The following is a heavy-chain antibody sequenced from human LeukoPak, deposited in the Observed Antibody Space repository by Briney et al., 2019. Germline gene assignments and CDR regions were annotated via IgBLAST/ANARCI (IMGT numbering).Heavy chain of an antibody. CDR1: GFTFSSYS. J-gene: IGHJ4*02. CDR3: ARDQESGVRLWLEDY. Sequence: GGSLRLSCAASGFTFSSYSMNWVRQAPGKGLEWVSSISSSSSYIYYADSVKGRFTISRDNAKNSLYLQMNSLRAEDTAVYYCARDQESGVRLWLEDYWGQGTLVTVSS. V-gene: IGHV3-21*01. D-gene: IGHD5-18*01. CDR2: ISSSSSYI.